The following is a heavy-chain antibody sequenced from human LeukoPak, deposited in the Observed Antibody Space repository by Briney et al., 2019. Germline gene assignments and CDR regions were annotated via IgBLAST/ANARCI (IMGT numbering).Heavy chain of an antibody. CDR3: ARLTVLRFLEWSLYYFDY. J-gene: IGHJ4*02. Sequence: SETLSLTCTVSGGSISSYYWSWIRQPPGKGLEWIGYIYYSGSTNYNPSLKSRVTISVDTSKNQFSLKLSSVTAADTAVYYCARLTVLRFLEWSLYYFDYWGQGTLVTVSS. CDR2: IYYSGST. CDR1: GGSISSYY. V-gene: IGHV4-59*08. D-gene: IGHD3-3*01.